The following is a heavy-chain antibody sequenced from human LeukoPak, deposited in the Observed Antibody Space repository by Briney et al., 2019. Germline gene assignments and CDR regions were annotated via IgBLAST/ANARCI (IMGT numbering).Heavy chain of an antibody. D-gene: IGHD5-24*01. V-gene: IGHV3-64*01. CDR2: ISSNGGST. CDR1: GFTFSSYA. CDR3: ARPGRGDAFDI. J-gene: IGHJ3*02. Sequence: SGGSLRLSCAASGFTFSSYAMHWVRQAPGKGLEYVSAISSNGGSTYYANSVKGRFTISRDNSKNTLYLQMGSLRAEDMAVYYCARPGRGDAFDIWGQGTMVTVSS.